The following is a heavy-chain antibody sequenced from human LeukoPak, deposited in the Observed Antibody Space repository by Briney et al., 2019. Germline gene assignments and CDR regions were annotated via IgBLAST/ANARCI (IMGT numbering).Heavy chain of an antibody. CDR1: GFTFSDYY. CDR2: ISSSSSYT. V-gene: IGHV3-11*03. J-gene: IGHJ5*02. CDR3: ARYRGYCSGGSCHNWFDP. Sequence: GGSLRLSCAASGFTFSDYYMSWIRQAPGKGLEWVSYISSSSSYTNYAHSVKGRFTISRDNAKNSLYLQMNSLRAEDTAVYYCARYRGYCSGGSCHNWFDPWGQGTLVTVSS. D-gene: IGHD2-15*01.